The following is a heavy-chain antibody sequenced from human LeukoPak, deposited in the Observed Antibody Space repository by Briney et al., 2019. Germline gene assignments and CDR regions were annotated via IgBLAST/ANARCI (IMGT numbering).Heavy chain of an antibody. J-gene: IGHJ4*02. CDR2: ISYDGSNK. V-gene: IGHV3-30-3*01. Sequence: GGSLRLSCAASGFTFSSYAMHWVRQAPGKGLEWVAVISYDGSNKYYADSVKGRFTISRDNSKNTLYLQMNSLRAEDTAVYYCARGIYCSSTSCYGYYFDYWGQGTLVTVSS. CDR3: ARGIYCSSTSCYGYYFDY. CDR1: GFTFSSYA. D-gene: IGHD2-2*01.